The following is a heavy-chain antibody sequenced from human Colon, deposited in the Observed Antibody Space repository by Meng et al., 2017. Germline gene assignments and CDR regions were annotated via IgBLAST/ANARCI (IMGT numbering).Heavy chain of an antibody. Sequence: QGEVHESAPELVKHSGSLFLTFAVSGGSISSSNGGSCVRQPPGKGREWIGEIYHSGSTNYNPSLKSRVTISVDKSKNQFSLKLSSVTAADTAVYYCASFPPPGKQWLVTDYWGQGTLVTVSS. V-gene: IGHV4-4*02. CDR1: GGSISSSNG. D-gene: IGHD6-19*01. CDR3: ASFPPPGKQWLVTDY. CDR2: IYHSGST. J-gene: IGHJ4*02.